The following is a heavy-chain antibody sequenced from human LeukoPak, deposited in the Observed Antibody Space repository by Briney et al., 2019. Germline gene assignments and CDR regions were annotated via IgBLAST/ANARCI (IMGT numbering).Heavy chain of an antibody. D-gene: IGHD1-26*01. J-gene: IGHJ4*02. CDR1: GYTFTSYD. CDR2: MNPNSGNT. V-gene: IGHV1-8*01. CDR3: AREMGIVGATDY. Sequence: ASVKVSCKASGYTFTSYDINWVRQATGQGLEWMGWMNPNSGNTGYAQKFEGRVTMTRSTSISTAYMELSSLRSEDTAVYYCAREMGIVGATDYWGQGTLVTVSS.